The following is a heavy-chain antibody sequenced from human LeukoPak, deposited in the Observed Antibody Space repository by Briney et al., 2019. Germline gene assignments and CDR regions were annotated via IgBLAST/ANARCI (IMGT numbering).Heavy chain of an antibody. CDR2: IWNGGYDE. V-gene: IGHV3-33*06. J-gene: IGHJ4*02. Sequence: PGGSLRLSCAASGFTFSAYGMRWVRQAPEKGLEWVSDIWNGGYDEYYADSVKGRFTISRDNAKNTLYLQMNSLRAEDTALYKCAKDLWKYSSSSFDYWGQGTLVTVYS. CDR3: AKDLWKYSSSSFDY. CDR1: GFTFSAYG. D-gene: IGHD6-6*01.